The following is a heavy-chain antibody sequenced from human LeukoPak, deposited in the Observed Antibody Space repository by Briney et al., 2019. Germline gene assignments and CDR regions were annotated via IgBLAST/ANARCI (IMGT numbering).Heavy chain of an antibody. D-gene: IGHD3-16*01. Sequence: GGSLRLSCAASGFTFSYYSLHCVRQAPGKGLEWVSYISSDYSTIYYADSVKGRFTISRDNAKKSLYLQMNSLRAEDTAVYYCVATRSYGVFDFWGQGTMVTVSS. CDR2: ISSDYSTI. J-gene: IGHJ3*01. V-gene: IGHV3-48*01. CDR1: GFTFSYYS. CDR3: VATRSYGVFDF.